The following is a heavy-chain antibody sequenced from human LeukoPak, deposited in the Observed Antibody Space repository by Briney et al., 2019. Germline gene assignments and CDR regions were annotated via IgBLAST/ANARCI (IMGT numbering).Heavy chain of an antibody. V-gene: IGHV4-34*01. J-gene: IGHJ3*02. CDR2: INHSGGT. CDR3: AIQSAAIANDAFDI. CDR1: GGSFSGYY. Sequence: PSETLSLTCAVYGGSFSGYYWSLIRQPPWKGLEWIGEINHSGGTNYNPSLKSRVTISVDTSKNQFSLKLSSVTAADTAVYYCAIQSAAIANDAFDIWGQGTMVTVSS. D-gene: IGHD6-25*01.